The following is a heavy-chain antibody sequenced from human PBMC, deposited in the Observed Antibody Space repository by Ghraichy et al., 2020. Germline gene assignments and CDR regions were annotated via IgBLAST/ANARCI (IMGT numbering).Heavy chain of an antibody. D-gene: IGHD1-1*01. J-gene: IGHJ6*02. CDR1: GYTLTELS. Sequence: ASVKVSCKVSGYTLTELSMHWVRQAPGKGLEWMGGFDPEDGETIYAQKFQGRVTMTEDTSTDTAYMELSSLRSEDTAVYYCATDDPTGTPINYYGMDVWGQGTTVTVSS. CDR2: FDPEDGET. V-gene: IGHV1-24*01. CDR3: ATDDPTGTPINYYGMDV.